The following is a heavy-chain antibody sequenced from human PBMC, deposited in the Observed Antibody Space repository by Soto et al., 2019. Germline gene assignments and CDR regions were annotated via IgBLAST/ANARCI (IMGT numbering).Heavy chain of an antibody. CDR1: GGIFNNYS. V-gene: IGHV1-69*17. Sequence: QLVQSGAEVKKPGSSVRVSCKASGGIFNNYSVNWVLQAPGQGLEWMGGIIPVFDLIKYELKFQDRLAISADKSTNTAYMDLSSLRSEDTAVYYCARGFSGVVGFFFGMDVWGQGTTVIVSS. J-gene: IGHJ6*02. CDR3: ARGFSGVVGFFFGMDV. CDR2: IIPVFDLI. D-gene: IGHD3-3*01.